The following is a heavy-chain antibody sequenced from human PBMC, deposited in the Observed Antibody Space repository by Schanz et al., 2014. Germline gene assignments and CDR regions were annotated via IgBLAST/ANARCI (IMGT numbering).Heavy chain of an antibody. J-gene: IGHJ3*01. CDR1: GFSFSIFA. CDR2: IGGSGDST. V-gene: IGHV3-23*01. D-gene: IGHD3-22*01. CDR3: ARGREVVAKSFDV. Sequence: EVQLLESGGGLVQPGGSLRLSCAASGFSFSIFAMTWVRQAPGQGLEWVSGIGGSGDSTHYADSVKGRFIISRDNAKNSLYLQMNSLRAEDTGVDYCARGREVVAKSFDVWGQGTMXTVSS.